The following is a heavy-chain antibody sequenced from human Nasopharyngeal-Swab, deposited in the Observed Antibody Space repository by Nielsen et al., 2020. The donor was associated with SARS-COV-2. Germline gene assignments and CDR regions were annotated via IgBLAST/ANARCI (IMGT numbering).Heavy chain of an antibody. J-gene: IGHJ3*02. CDR2: IYPGDSDT. D-gene: IGHD1-1*01. CDR3: ARHVSLDAFDI. Sequence: GGSLRLSCKGSGYSFTSYWIGWVRQMPGKGLEWMGIIYPGDSDTRYSPSFQGQVTISADKSISTAYLQWSSLKASDTAMYYCARHVSLDAFDIWGQGTMVTVSS. V-gene: IGHV5-51*01. CDR1: GYSFTSYW.